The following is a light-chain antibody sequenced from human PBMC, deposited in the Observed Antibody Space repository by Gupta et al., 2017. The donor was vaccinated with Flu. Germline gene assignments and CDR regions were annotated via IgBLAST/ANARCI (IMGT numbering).Light chain of an antibody. V-gene: IGKV4-1*01. CDR3: HQYHSTPWT. J-gene: IGKJ1*01. CDR2: WAS. CDR1: QSVLFSSNNKNY. Sequence: DIVLTQSPDSLAVSLGERASINCRSSQSVLFSSNNKNYLVWYQQKPGQPPKLLIYWASTRESGVPDRFSGSGSGTDFTLTISSLQAEDVAFYYCHQYHSTPWTFGQGTRVEI.